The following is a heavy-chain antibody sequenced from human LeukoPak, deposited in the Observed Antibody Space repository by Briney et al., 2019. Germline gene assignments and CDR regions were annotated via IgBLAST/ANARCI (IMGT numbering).Heavy chain of an antibody. CDR3: AGSSGWLFDY. J-gene: IGHJ4*02. D-gene: IGHD6-19*01. CDR2: IKEDGSQI. CDR1: GFSFSNYW. V-gene: IGHV3-7*01. Sequence: SGGSLRLSCVGTGFSFSNYWMNWVRQAPGKGLEWVANIKEDGSQIYYVDSVKGRFTISRDNAKNSVYLQMNSLRAEDTAVYYCAGSSGWLFDYWGLGTLVAVSS.